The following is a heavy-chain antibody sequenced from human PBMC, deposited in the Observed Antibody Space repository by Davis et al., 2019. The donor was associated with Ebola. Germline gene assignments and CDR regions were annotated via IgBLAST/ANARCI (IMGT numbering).Heavy chain of an antibody. D-gene: IGHD2-21*02. V-gene: IGHV1-2*02. J-gene: IGHJ4*02. CDR1: GYSFADSY. Sequence: ASVKVSCKASGYSFADSYIHWVRQAPGQGLEWMGWISPHSGATNYQQKFQGRVAMAGDTSASLAWMELTRLTSDDTGVYYCARAYCGGDCPPGAHWGQGSLVTVSS. CDR3: ARAYCGGDCPPGAH. CDR2: ISPHSGAT.